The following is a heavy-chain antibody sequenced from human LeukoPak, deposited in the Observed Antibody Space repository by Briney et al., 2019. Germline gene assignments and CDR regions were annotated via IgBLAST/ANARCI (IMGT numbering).Heavy chain of an antibody. CDR2: ISAGNGNT. J-gene: IGHJ4*02. Sequence: ASVKVSCKASGYTFTSYTIHWVRQAPGQRLEWMGWISAGNGNTKYSQKFQGRVTIARDTSASTAYMELSSLRSEDTAVYYCARDRDLNYFDYWGQGTLVTVSS. CDR3: ARDRDLNYFDY. V-gene: IGHV1-3*01. CDR1: GYTFTSYT.